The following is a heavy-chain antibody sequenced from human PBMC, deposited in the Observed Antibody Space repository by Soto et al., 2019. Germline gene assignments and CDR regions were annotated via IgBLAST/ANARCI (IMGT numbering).Heavy chain of an antibody. V-gene: IGHV3-53*02. Sequence: EVQLVETGGGLIQPGGSLRLSCAASGFIVSSNYMSWVRQAPGKGLDWVSVIYSGGSTYHADSEKGRFTTSRDNSKNTLYLPMNNLRAEDTAVYYCVARSKGADYWGQGTLVTVSS. J-gene: IGHJ4*02. CDR1: GFIVSSNY. D-gene: IGHD4-4*01. CDR3: VARSKGADY. CDR2: IYSGGST.